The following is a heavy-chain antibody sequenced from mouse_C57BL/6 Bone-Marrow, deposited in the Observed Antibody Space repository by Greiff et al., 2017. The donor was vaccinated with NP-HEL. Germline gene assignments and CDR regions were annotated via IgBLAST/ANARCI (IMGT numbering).Heavy chain of an antibody. CDR1: GFTFSSYA. Sequence: EVKLMESGEGLVKPGGSLKLSCAASGFTFSSYAMSWVRQTPEKRLEWVAYISSGGDYIYYADTVKGRFTISRDNARNTLYLQMSSLKSEDTAMYYCTRGRGGYSDYWGQGTTLTVSS. CDR2: ISSGGDYI. J-gene: IGHJ2*01. D-gene: IGHD2-3*01. CDR3: TRGRGGYSDY. V-gene: IGHV5-9-1*02.